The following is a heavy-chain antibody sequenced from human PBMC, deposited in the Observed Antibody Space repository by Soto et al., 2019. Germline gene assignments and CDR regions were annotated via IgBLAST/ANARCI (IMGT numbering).Heavy chain of an antibody. CDR3: AKAHYYDSSGRIDY. Sequence: GGSLRLSCAASGFTVSIYAVGWVRQAAGKGLEWVAAISGSGGSTYYADSVKGRFTISRDNSKNTLYMQMNSLTDENTAVYYCAKAHYYDSSGRIDYWGQGTLVTVSS. J-gene: IGHJ4*02. CDR2: ISGSGGST. D-gene: IGHD3-22*01. V-gene: IGHV3-23*01. CDR1: GFTVSIYA.